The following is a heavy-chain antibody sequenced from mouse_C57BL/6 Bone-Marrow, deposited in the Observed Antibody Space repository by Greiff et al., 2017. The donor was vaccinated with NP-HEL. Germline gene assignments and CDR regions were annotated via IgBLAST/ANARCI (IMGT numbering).Heavy chain of an antibody. V-gene: IGHV14-4*01. CDR2: IDPENGDT. CDR1: GFNIKDDY. CDR3: TRGLMHYGSSRFAY. D-gene: IGHD1-1*01. Sequence: VQLQQSGAELVRPGASVKLSCTASGFNIKDDYMHWVKQRPEQGLEWIGWIDPENGDTEYASKFQGKATITADTSSNTAYLQLSSLTSEDTAVYYCTRGLMHYGSSRFAYWGQGTLVTVSA. J-gene: IGHJ3*01.